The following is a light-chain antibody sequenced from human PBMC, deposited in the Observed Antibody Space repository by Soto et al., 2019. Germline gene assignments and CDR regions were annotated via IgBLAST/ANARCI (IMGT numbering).Light chain of an antibody. CDR1: SSDVGGYDY. Sequence: QSALTQPASVSGSPGQSIAISCTGTSSDVGGYDYVSWYQRHPGKAPKLMIYDVSNRPSGVSNRFSGSKSDNTASLTISGLQAEDEADYYCSSYTSSSTYVFGTGTKLTVL. CDR3: SSYTSSSTYV. J-gene: IGLJ1*01. V-gene: IGLV2-14*03. CDR2: DVS.